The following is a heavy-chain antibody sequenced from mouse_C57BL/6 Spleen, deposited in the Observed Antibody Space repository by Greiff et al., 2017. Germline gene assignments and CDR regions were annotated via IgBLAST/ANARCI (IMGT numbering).Heavy chain of an antibody. V-gene: IGHV1-62-2*01. CDR1: GYTFTEYT. Sequence: QVQLKESGAELVKPGASVKLSCKASGYTFTEYTIHWVKQRSGQGLEWIGWFYPGSGSIKYNEKFKDKATLTADKSSSTVYMELSRLTSEDSAVYFCARDESEGDYEKGFAYWGQGTLVTVSA. D-gene: IGHD1-1*01. CDR2: FYPGSGSI. J-gene: IGHJ3*01. CDR3: ARDESEGDYEKGFAY.